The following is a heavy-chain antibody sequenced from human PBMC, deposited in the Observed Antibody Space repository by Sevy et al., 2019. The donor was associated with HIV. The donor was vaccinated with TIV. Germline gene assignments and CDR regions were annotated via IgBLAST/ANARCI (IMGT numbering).Heavy chain of an antibody. CDR2: FFYSDNF. V-gene: IGHV4-30-4*01. CDR3: ARGQNVDTAPFDY. CDR1: GDSLSSADYY. Sequence: SETLSLTCSVSGDSLSSADYYWSWVRQPPGKGLEWIGYFFYSDNFYYNPSLKSRLTISVDTSKTQFSLKLTSVTAADSAVYYCARGQNVDTAPFDYWGQGTPVTVSS. J-gene: IGHJ4*02. D-gene: IGHD5-18*01.